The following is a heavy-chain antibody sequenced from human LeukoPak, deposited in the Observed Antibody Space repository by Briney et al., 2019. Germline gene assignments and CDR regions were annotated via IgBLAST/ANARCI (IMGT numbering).Heavy chain of an antibody. Sequence: SETLSLTCAVYGGSFSGYYRSWIRQPPGKGLEWIGEINHSGSTNYNPSLKSRVTISVDTSKNQFSLKLSSVTAADTAVYYCATSLERYYYGSGTYLYWGQGTLVLVSS. CDR1: GGSFSGYY. CDR3: ATSLERYYYGSGTYLY. J-gene: IGHJ4*02. V-gene: IGHV4-34*01. D-gene: IGHD3-10*01. CDR2: INHSGST.